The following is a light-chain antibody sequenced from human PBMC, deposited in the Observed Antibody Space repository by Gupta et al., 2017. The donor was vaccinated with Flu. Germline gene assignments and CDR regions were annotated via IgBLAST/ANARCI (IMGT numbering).Light chain of an antibody. CDR2: KAS. Sequence: DIQMTQSPSTLSASVGDRVTITCRASQSISSWLAWYQQKPGKAPKLLIYKASSLESGFPSRFSGGGSGTEFTLTISSLQPDDFATYYCQQDNSYPGTFGQGTKVEIK. J-gene: IGKJ1*01. CDR1: QSISSW. V-gene: IGKV1-5*03. CDR3: QQDNSYPGT.